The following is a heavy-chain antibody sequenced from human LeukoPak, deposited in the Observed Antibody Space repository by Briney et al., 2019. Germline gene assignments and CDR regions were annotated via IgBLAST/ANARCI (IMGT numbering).Heavy chain of an antibody. CDR3: ARERGWPGRFDP. CDR1: GGSFSGYY. V-gene: IGHV4-34*01. J-gene: IGHJ5*02. Sequence: SETLSLTCAVYGGSFSGYYWSWLRQPPGKGLEWIGEINHSGSTNYNPSLKSRVTILVDTSKNQFSLKLSSVTAADTAVYYCARERGWPGRFDPWGQGALVTVSS. D-gene: IGHD1-1*01. CDR2: INHSGST.